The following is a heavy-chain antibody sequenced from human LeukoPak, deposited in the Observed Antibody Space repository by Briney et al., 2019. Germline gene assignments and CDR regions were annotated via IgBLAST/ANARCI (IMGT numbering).Heavy chain of an antibody. D-gene: IGHD2-2*01. J-gene: IGHJ5*02. CDR2: INHSGST. CDR1: GGSFSGYY. V-gene: IGHV4-34*01. Sequence: SETLSLTCAVSGGSFSGYYWSWIRQPPGRGLEWIGEINHSGSTNYNPSLKSRVTISVDTSKNQFSLKLSSVTAADTAVYYCARLIVVVPAAAFDPWGQGTLVTVSS. CDR3: ARLIVVVPAAAFDP.